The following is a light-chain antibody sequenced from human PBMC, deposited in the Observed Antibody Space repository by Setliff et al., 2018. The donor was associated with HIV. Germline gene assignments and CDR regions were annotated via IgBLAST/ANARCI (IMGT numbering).Light chain of an antibody. CDR2: DND. Sequence: VLTQPPSVSAAPGQRVTISCSGGSSNIGLNFVSWYQQLPGTAPKFLIYDNDQRPSGIPDRFSGSKSGSFATLTITGLQTGDEADYYCVTWDASLNIVIFGGGTK. CDR1: SSNIGLNF. J-gene: IGLJ2*01. CDR3: VTWDASLNIVI. V-gene: IGLV1-51*01.